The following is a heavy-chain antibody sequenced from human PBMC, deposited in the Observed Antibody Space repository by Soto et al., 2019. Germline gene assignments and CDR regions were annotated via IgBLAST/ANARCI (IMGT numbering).Heavy chain of an antibody. J-gene: IGHJ4*02. CDR2: LSSSSSYT. D-gene: IGHD5-18*01. CDR1: GFTFSDYY. Sequence: GGSLRLSCAASGFTFSDYYMSWIRQAPGKGLEWVSYLSSSSSYTNYAASVKGRFRISRDNAKNSLYLQMNSLRAEDTAVYYCARGNVDTAIVWWGQGALVTVSS. V-gene: IGHV3-11*06. CDR3: ARGNVDTAIVW.